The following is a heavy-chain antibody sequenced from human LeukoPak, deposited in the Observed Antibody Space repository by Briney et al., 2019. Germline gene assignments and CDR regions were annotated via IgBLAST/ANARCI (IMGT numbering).Heavy chain of an antibody. Sequence: PGGSLRLSCAASGFTFSSYAMSWVRQAPGKGLEWVSVISGSGGSTYHADSVKGRFTISRDNSKNTLYLQMNSLRAEDTAVYYCAKDLTTVTTGEFDPWGQGTLVTVSS. V-gene: IGHV3-23*01. CDR1: GFTFSSYA. CDR3: AKDLTTVTTGEFDP. J-gene: IGHJ5*02. CDR2: ISGSGGST. D-gene: IGHD4-17*01.